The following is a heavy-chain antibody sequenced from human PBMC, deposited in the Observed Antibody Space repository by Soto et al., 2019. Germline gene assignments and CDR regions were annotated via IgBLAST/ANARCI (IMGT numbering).Heavy chain of an antibody. CDR2: ISGSGGST. D-gene: IGHD6-19*01. CDR1: GFTFSSCA. Sequence: QPGGSLRLSCAASGFTFSSCAMSWVRQAPGKGLEWVSAISGSGGSTYYADSVKGRFTISRDNSKNTLYLQMNSLRAEDTAVYYCATLFRGSGWFDAFDIWSQGTMVTVSS. CDR3: ATLFRGSGWFDAFDI. J-gene: IGHJ3*02. V-gene: IGHV3-23*01.